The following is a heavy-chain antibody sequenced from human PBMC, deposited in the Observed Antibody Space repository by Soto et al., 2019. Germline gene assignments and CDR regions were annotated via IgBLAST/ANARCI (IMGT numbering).Heavy chain of an antibody. V-gene: IGHV3-23*01. CDR2: ISGSGGST. Sequence: EVQLLESGGGLVQPGGSLRLSCAASGFTFSSYAMSWVRQAPGKGLEWVSAISGSGGSTYYADSVKGRFTISRDNSKNPLYLQMNTLRAEDTAVYYCAKKSGTGVIPIDYWGQGTLVTVSS. CDR1: GFTFSSYA. D-gene: IGHD2-2*01. J-gene: IGHJ4*02. CDR3: AKKSGTGVIPIDY.